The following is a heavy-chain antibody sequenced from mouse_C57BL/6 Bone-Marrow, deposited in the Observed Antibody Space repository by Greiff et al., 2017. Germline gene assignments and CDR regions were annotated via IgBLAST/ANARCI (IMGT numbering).Heavy chain of an antibody. V-gene: IGHV5-4*03. CDR2: ISDGGSYT. D-gene: IGHD1-1*01. CDR1: GFTFSSYA. CDR3: ASGSSYGYWYFDV. J-gene: IGHJ1*03. Sequence: EVKVVESGGGLVKPGGSLKLSCAASGFTFSSYAMSWVRQTPEKRLEWVATISDGGSYTYYPDNVKGRFTISRDNAKNNLYLQMSHLKSEDTAMYYCASGSSYGYWYFDVWGTGTTVTVSS.